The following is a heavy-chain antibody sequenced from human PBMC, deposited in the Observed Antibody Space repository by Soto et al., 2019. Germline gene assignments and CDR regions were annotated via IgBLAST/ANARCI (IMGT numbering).Heavy chain of an antibody. CDR3: GHRRDVATRCWFDP. V-gene: IGHV2-5*01. CDR1: GFSLSSGGGA. J-gene: IGHJ5*02. CDR2: IYASGGT. Sequence: QITLKESGPTLVKCTQTLTLTCTFSGFSLSSGGGAVGWIRQPPGKALEWLAIIYASGGTHYSPSLKTRLTITKDTSKNQVVLTMTNMDPVDTATYYCGHRRDVATRCWFDPWGQGILVTVSS. D-gene: IGHD6-6*01.